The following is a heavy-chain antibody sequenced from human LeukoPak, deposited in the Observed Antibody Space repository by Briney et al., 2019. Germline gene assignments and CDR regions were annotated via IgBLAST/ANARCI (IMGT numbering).Heavy chain of an antibody. CDR1: GGSFSGYY. CDR3: ARAIATYFDAFDI. V-gene: IGHV4-34*01. J-gene: IGHJ3*02. Sequence: SETLSLTCAVYGGSFSGYYWSWIRQPPGKGLEWIGEINHSGSTNYNPSLKSRVTISLDTSKSQFSLRLSTVTAADTAVYYCARAIATYFDAFDIWGQGTVVTVPS. CDR2: INHSGST. D-gene: IGHD2-21*01.